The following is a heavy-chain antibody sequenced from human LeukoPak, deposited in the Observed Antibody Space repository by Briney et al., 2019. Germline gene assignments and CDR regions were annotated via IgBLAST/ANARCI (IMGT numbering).Heavy chain of an antibody. CDR3: ARAGAYNIVVVPAAMWMVNY. V-gene: IGHV1-46*01. J-gene: IGHJ4*02. CDR1: GYTFTSYY. D-gene: IGHD2-2*01. Sequence: ASVKVSCKASGYTFTSYYMHWVRQAPGQGLEWMGIINPSGGSTSYAQKSQGRVTMTRDTSTSTVYMELSSLRSEDTAVYYCARAGAYNIVVVPAAMWMVNYWGQGTLVTVSS. CDR2: INPSGGST.